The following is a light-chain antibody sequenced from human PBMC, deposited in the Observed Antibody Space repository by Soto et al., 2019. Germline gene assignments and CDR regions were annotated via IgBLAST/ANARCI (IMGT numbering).Light chain of an antibody. V-gene: IGKV1-9*01. J-gene: IGKJ2*01. CDR3: QQVNSFPHI. CDR1: QGIASH. CDR2: AAS. Sequence: DIQLTQSPSFLSASVGDRVIITCWASQGIASHLAWYQQKPGKAPKLLVYAASSLQSGVPSRFSGSGFGTEFTLTISSLQPEDFATYYCQQVNSFPHIFGQGTKLEIK.